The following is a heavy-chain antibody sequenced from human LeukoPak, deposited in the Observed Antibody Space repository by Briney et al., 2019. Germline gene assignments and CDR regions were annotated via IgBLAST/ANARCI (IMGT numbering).Heavy chain of an antibody. CDR3: ARGLSGDYDWFDP. CDR2: IIPIFGTA. CDR1: GGTFSSYA. J-gene: IGHJ5*02. Sequence: GASVKVSCXASGGTFSSYAISWVRQAPGQGLEWMGGIIPIFGTANYAQKFQGRVTITTDESTSTAYMELSSLRSEDTAVYYGARGLSGDYDWFDPGGQGTLVTVSS. D-gene: IGHD4-17*01. V-gene: IGHV1-69*05.